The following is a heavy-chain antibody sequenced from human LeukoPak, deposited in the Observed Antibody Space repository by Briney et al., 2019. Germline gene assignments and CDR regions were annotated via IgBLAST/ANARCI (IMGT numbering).Heavy chain of an antibody. CDR3: AREGGTGSRKNYYYYYGMDV. J-gene: IGHJ6*02. CDR2: ISSSGGTI. CDR1: GFTVSSNY. V-gene: IGHV3-11*04. Sequence: GGSLRLSCAASGFTVSSNYMSWVRQAPGKGLEWVSYISSSGGTIYYADSVNGRFTISRDNAKDSLYLQMNSLRGEDTAIYYCAREGGTGSRKNYYYYYGMDVWGQGTTVTVSS. D-gene: IGHD1-26*01.